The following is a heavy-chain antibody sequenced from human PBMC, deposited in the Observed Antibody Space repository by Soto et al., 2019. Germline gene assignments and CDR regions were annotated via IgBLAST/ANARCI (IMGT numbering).Heavy chain of an antibody. CDR1: GFTFSSYG. V-gene: IGHV3-33*01. CDR3: ARDGLPTTPFDY. Sequence: PGGSLRLSCAASGFTFSSYGMHWVRQAPGKGLEWVAVIWYDGSNKYYADSVKGRFTISRDNSKNTLYLQMNSLRAEDTAVYYCARDGLPTTPFDYWGQGTLVTAPQ. J-gene: IGHJ4*02. D-gene: IGHD4-17*01. CDR2: IWYDGSNK.